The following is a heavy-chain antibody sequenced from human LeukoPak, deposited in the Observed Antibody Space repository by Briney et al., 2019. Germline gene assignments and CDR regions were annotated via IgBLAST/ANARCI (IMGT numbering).Heavy chain of an antibody. Sequence: PSHTLALPWTVSGGSIHHGGYYWGSIRQHPGKGLEWIGYISYSGSTHYNPSLKSRFTISVDTSMNQFSLKLSSVTAADTAVYCGARGSLDFDYWGQGTLVTVSS. CDR3: ARGSLDFDY. J-gene: IGHJ4*02. CDR2: ISYSGST. V-gene: IGHV4-31*02. CDR1: GGSIHHGGYY.